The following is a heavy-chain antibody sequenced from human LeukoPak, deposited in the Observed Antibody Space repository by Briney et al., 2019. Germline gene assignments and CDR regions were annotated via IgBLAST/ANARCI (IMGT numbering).Heavy chain of an antibody. CDR2: INTDGTVT. D-gene: IGHD6-19*01. Sequence: GGSLRLSCAASGFTFSKYWMLWVRQAPGKGLESVSRINTDGTVTTYADSEKGRFTVSRDNADNTMFLQMNSVRDEDTAVYYCATKQWLAPPPDSWGQGTPVTVSS. CDR3: ATKQWLAPPPDS. J-gene: IGHJ4*02. V-gene: IGHV3-74*01. CDR1: GFTFSKYW.